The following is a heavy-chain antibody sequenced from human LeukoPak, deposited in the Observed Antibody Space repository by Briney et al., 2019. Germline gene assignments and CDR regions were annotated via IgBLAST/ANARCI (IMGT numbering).Heavy chain of an antibody. CDR2: IYYSGST. Sequence: PSETLSLTCTVSGGSISSSSYYWGWIRQPPGKGLEWIGSIYYSGSTYYNPSLKSRVTISVDTSKNQFSLKLSSVTAADTAVYYCARAPSDCSSTSCYRGGWGQGTLVTVSS. J-gene: IGHJ4*02. CDR1: GGSISSSSYY. CDR3: ARAPSDCSSTSCYRGG. V-gene: IGHV4-39*07. D-gene: IGHD2-2*02.